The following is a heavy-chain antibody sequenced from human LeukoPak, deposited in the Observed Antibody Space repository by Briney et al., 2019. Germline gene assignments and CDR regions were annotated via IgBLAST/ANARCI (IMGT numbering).Heavy chain of an antibody. J-gene: IGHJ4*02. CDR1: VFTFSSYG. CDR3: AKSGDNVVVVAAVDY. V-gene: IGHV3-30*02. Sequence: PGGSLRLSCAASVFTFSSYGMHWVRQAPGKGLGGVAFIRYDGSNKYYADSVKGRFTISRDNSKNTLYLQMNSLRAEDTAVYYCAKSGDNVVVVAAVDYWGQGPLVTVSS. D-gene: IGHD2-15*01. CDR2: IRYDGSNK.